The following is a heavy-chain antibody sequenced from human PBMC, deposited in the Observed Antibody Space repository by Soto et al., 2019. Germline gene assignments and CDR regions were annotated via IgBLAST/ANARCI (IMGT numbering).Heavy chain of an antibody. J-gene: IGHJ5*02. CDR3: ARGAYCSSTSCYVGGFDP. D-gene: IGHD2-2*01. Sequence: GGSLRLSCAASGFTFSSYDMHWVRQATGKGLEWVSAIGTAGDTYYPGSVKGRFTISRENAKNSLYLQMNSLRAGDTAVYYCARGAYCSSTSCYVGGFDPWGQGTLVTVSS. CDR1: GFTFSSYD. V-gene: IGHV3-13*01. CDR2: IGTAGDT.